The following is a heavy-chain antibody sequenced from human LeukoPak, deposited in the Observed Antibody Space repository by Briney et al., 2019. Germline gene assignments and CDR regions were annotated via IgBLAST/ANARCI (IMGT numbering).Heavy chain of an antibody. CDR1: GFSFSSYA. J-gene: IGHJ4*02. Sequence: GGSLRLSCAASGFSFSSYAMHWVRQAPGKGLEYVSGITSRGTDTSYANSVKGRFTISRDNSKNTLYLQMNSLRAEDTAVYYCARGREYSSSSAFDYWGQGTLVTVSS. D-gene: IGHD6-6*01. V-gene: IGHV3-64*01. CDR2: ITSRGTDT. CDR3: ARGREYSSSSAFDY.